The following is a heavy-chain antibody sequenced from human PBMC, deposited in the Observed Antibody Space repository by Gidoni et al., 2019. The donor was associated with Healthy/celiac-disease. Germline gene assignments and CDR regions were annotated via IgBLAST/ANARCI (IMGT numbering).Heavy chain of an antibody. CDR3: ARDTYCSGGSCSGAFDI. J-gene: IGHJ3*02. CDR1: GYTFTSYG. CDR2: ISAYNGNT. Sequence: QVQLVQSGAEVKKHGASVKVSCKASGYTFTSYGISWVRQAPGQGLEWMGWISAYNGNTNYAQKLQGRVTMTTDTSTSTAYMELRSLRSDDTAVYYCARDTYCSGGSCSGAFDIWGQGTMVTVSS. D-gene: IGHD2-15*01. V-gene: IGHV1-18*01.